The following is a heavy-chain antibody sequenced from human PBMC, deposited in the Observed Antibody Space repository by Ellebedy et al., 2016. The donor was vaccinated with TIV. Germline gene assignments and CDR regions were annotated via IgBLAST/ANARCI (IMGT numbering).Heavy chain of an antibody. CDR1: GYTFTNYG. CDR2: ISTYNGDT. V-gene: IGHV1-18*04. Sequence: ASVKVSCKASGYTFTNYGISWVRQPPGQGLEWMGWISTYNGDTNYAQMFQGRVTMTTDTSTSTSHMELRSLRSDDTAVYYCARGFYERFDPWGQGTLVTVSS. D-gene: IGHD3-16*01. J-gene: IGHJ5*02. CDR3: ARGFYERFDP.